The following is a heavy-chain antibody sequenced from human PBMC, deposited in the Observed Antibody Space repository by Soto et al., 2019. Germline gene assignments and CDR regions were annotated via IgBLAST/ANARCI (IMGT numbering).Heavy chain of an antibody. CDR1: GYSFTSYW. V-gene: IGHV5-51*01. J-gene: IGHJ6*02. D-gene: IGHD3-10*01. Sequence: GPSLTISCKGSGYSFTSYWIAWVRQMPGKGLEWMGIIYPDDSDTRYSPSFQGQVTISADKSINTAYLQWSSLKASDTAMYYCTRHRAYGSGTYYKAPPTGHYYYYGMDVWGQGTTVTVSS. CDR3: TRHRAYGSGTYYKAPPTGHYYYYGMDV. CDR2: IYPDDSDT.